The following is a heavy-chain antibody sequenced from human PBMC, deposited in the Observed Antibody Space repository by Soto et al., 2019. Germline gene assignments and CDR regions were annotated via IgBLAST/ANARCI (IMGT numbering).Heavy chain of an antibody. D-gene: IGHD1-26*01. Sequence: MHWVRQAPGKGLEWVAVISYDGSNKYYADSVKGRFTISRDNSKNTLYLQMNSLRAEDTAVYYCAKDVIVGATKVFDYWGQGTLVTVSS. CDR2: ISYDGSNK. CDR3: AKDVIVGATKVFDY. J-gene: IGHJ4*02. V-gene: IGHV3-30*18.